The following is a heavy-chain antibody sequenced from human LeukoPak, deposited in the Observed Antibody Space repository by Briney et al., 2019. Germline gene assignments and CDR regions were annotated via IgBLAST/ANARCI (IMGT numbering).Heavy chain of an antibody. CDR2: IYPGDSDI. J-gene: IGHJ4*02. V-gene: IGHV5-51*01. Sequence: GESLKISCKSSGYSFTSYWIGWVRQMPGKGLEWMGIIYPGDSDIRYSPSFQGQVTISADKSISTAYLQWNSLEASDTAMYYCARGHDYEATPYDYWGQGTLVTVSS. CDR3: ARGHDYEATPYDY. D-gene: IGHD3-16*01. CDR1: GYSFTSYW.